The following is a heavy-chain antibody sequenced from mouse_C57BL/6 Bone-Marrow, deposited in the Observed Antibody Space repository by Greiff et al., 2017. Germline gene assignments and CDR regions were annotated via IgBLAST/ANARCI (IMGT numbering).Heavy chain of an antibody. D-gene: IGHD1-1*01. Sequence: VKLQQPGAELVKPGASVKLSCKASGYTFTSYWMQWVKQRPGQGLEWIGEIDPSDSYTNYNQKFKGKATLTVDTSSSTAYMQLSSLTSEDSAVYYCARSKTVVPFDYWGQGTTLTVSS. CDR1: GYTFTSYW. V-gene: IGHV1-50*01. CDR2: IDPSDSYT. CDR3: ARSKTVVPFDY. J-gene: IGHJ2*01.